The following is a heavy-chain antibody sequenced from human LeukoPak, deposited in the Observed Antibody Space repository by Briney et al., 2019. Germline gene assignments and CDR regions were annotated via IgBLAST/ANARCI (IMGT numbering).Heavy chain of an antibody. D-gene: IGHD3-3*01. CDR3: ARGRFLDAFDI. Sequence: PSETLSLTCTVSGGSIGGYYWSWIRQPPGKGLEWIGYIYYSGSTKYNPSLKSRVTISVDTSKNQFSLKLSSVTAADTAVYYCARGRFLDAFDIWGQGTMVTVSS. CDR2: IYYSGST. V-gene: IGHV4-59*01. CDR1: GGSIGGYY. J-gene: IGHJ3*02.